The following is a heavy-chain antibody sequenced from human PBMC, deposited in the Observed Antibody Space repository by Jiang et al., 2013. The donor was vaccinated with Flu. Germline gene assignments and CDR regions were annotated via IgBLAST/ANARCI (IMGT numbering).Heavy chain of an antibody. D-gene: IGHD3-10*01. CDR3: ALGVWFGELFMPMDV. V-gene: IGHV1-3*01. J-gene: IGHJ6*02. CDR2: INAGNGNT. Sequence: SGAEVKKPGASVKVSCKASGYTFTSYAMHWVRQAPGQRLEWMGWINAGNGNTKYSQKFQGRVTITRDTSASTAYMELSSLRSEDTAVYYCALGVWFGELFMPMDVWGQGTTVTVSS. CDR1: GYTFTSYA.